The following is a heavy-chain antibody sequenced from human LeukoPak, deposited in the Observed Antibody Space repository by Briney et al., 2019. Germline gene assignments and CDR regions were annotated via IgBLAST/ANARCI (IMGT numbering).Heavy chain of an antibody. CDR1: GGTFSSYA. CDR3: AISSSSFYYYYGMDV. V-gene: IGHV1-69*13. Sequence: ASVKVSCKASGGTFSSYAISWVRQAPGQGLEWMGGIIPIFGTANYAQKFQGRVTITVDESTSTAYMELSSLRSEDTAVYYCAISSSSFYYYYGMDVWGQGTTVTVSS. CDR2: IIPIFGTA. D-gene: IGHD6-6*01. J-gene: IGHJ6*02.